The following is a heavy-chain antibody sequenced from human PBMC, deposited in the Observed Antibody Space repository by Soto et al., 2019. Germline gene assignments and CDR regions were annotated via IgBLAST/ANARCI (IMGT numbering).Heavy chain of an antibody. CDR1: GGTFRTAA. D-gene: IGHD2-8*01. J-gene: IGHJ6*02. CDR3: ARDNDRPQLGGNYYYILDV. Sequence: QVHLEQSGAEVKKPGSSVKVSCKASGGTFRTAAISWVRQAPGQGLEWLGGIMPVFRTPDYAQKFQGRVTITADXPXXXAXXELSGLRSDDTAVYYCARDNDRPQLGGNYYYILDVWGQGTTITVSS. V-gene: IGHV1-69*12. CDR2: IMPVFRTP.